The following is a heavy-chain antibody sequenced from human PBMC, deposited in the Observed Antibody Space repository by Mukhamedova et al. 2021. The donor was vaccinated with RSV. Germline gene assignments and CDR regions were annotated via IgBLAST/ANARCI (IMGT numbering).Heavy chain of an antibody. V-gene: IGHV3-23*01. J-gene: IGHJ4*02. Sequence: VSAISGSGGSTYYADSVKGRSTISRDNSKNTLYLQMNSLRAEDTAVYYCAKIHYWGQGTLVTVSS. CDR2: ISGSGGST. CDR3: AKIHY.